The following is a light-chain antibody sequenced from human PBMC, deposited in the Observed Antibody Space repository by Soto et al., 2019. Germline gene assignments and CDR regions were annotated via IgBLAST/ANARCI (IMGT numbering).Light chain of an antibody. J-gene: IGKJ1*01. V-gene: IGKV1-8*01. CDR1: QDISRY. Sequence: AIRLTQSPSSFSASTGDRVTIACRASQDISRYLAWYQQKPGQAPKLLIYAASTLQSGVPSRFSGGGSGTDFTLTISCLQSEDFATYYCQHYNNYPWTFGQGTTVEIK. CDR2: AAS. CDR3: QHYNNYPWT.